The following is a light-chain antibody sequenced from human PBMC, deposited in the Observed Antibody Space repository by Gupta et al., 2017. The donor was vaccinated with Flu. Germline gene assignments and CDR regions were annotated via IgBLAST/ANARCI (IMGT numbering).Light chain of an antibody. J-gene: IGLJ3*02. V-gene: IGLV2-14*01. CDR2: EVS. CDR1: SSDVGGYNY. Sequence: QSALTQPASVSGSPGQSITISCTGTSSDVGGYNYVSWYQQHPGKAPKLMIYEVSNRPSGVSNRFPGSKAGNTASPTISGLQAEDEADYYCSSYTSSSTWVFGGGTKLTVL. CDR3: SSYTSSSTWV.